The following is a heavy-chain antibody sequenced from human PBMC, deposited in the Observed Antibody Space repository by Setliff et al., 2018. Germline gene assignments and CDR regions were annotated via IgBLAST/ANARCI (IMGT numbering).Heavy chain of an antibody. J-gene: IGHJ3*02. CDR2: IIPILNKP. V-gene: IGHV1-69*10. D-gene: IGHD2-21*02. CDR3: ATDLKFTRFCFGSNSYSGAFEM. CDR1: GGSFRTSS. Sequence: SVKVSCKASGGSFRTSSISWVRQAPGQGLEWMGGIIPILNKPNYAQSFQGRVAITADKSTTTSYMELSGLRSEDTALYFCATDLKFTRFCFGSNSYSGAFEMWGQGTMVT.